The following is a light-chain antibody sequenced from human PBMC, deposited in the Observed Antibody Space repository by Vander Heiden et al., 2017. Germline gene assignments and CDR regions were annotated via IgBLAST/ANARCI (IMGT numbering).Light chain of an antibody. CDR2: EVS. V-gene: IGLV2-11*01. CDR3: CSYAGSHTFV. CDR1: SSDVGAYNY. Sequence: LTPPRSLSGSPGPSVTLSCTGTSSDVGAYNYVSWYQQHPGKVPKLMIYEVSKWPSGVPNRFSGSKSGNTASLTISGLQAEDEADYYCCSYAGSHTFVFGGGTKLTVL. J-gene: IGLJ2*01.